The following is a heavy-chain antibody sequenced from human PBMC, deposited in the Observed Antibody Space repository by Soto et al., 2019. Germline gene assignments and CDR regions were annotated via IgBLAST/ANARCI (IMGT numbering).Heavy chain of an antibody. D-gene: IGHD4-17*01. CDR1: GFTFSSYA. V-gene: IGHV3-30-3*01. CDR3: ARDPYYGGNTPPVAFDI. CDR2: ISYDGSNK. J-gene: IGHJ3*02. Sequence: GGSLRLSCAASGFTFSSYAMHWVRQAPGKGLEWVAVISYDGSNKYYADSVKGRFTISRDNSKNTLYLQMNSLRAEDTAVYYCARDPYYGGNTPPVAFDIWGHGTMLTVS.